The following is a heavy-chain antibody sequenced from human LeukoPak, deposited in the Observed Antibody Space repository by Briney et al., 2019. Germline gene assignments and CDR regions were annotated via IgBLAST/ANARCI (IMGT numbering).Heavy chain of an antibody. J-gene: IGHJ4*02. CDR2: ISGSGGST. V-gene: IGHV3-23*01. Sequence: PGGSLRLSCAASGFTFSSYAMSWVRQAPGKGLEWVSAISGSGGSTYYADSVKGRFTISRDNAKNSLYLQMNSLRAEDTAVYYCARRGDRFDYWGQGTLVTVSS. CDR3: ARRGDRFDY. D-gene: IGHD3-16*01. CDR1: GFTFSSYA.